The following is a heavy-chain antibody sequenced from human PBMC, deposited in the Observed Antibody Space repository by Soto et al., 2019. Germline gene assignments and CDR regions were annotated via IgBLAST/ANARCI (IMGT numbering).Heavy chain of an antibody. V-gene: IGHV4-39*07. CDR2: IFYSGST. D-gene: IGHD3-10*01. Sequence: SETLSLTCTVSGGSISSSSYYWGWIRQPPGKGLEWIGSIFYSGSTYHNPSLKSRVTISVDTSKNQFSLKLSSVTAADTAVYYCARDQLLTWGQGTLVTVSS. CDR3: ARDQLLT. CDR1: GGSISSSSYY. J-gene: IGHJ5*02.